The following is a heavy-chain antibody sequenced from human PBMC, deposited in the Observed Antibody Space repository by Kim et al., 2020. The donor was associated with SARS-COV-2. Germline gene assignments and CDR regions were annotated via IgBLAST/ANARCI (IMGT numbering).Heavy chain of an antibody. CDR2: IYYSGST. Sequence: SETLSLTCTVSGGSISSYYWSWIRQPPGKGLEWIGYIYYSGSTHYNPSLKSRVTISVDTSKNQLSLKLSSVTAADTAVYYCASAPRNYGSGSYPHYYYYGMDVWGRGTTVTVSS. CDR3: ASAPRNYGSGSYPHYYYYGMDV. D-gene: IGHD3-10*01. J-gene: IGHJ6*02. CDR1: GGSISSYY. V-gene: IGHV4-59*01.